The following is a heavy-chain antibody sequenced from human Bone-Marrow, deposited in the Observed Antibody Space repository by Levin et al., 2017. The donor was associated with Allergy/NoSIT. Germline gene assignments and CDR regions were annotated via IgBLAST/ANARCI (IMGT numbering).Heavy chain of an antibody. CDR1: GFTFDTFT. D-gene: IGHD3-9*01. V-gene: IGHV3-23*01. Sequence: SCGASGFTFDTFTMSWVRQGPGRGLEWLADISGSGGRTYYADSVKGRFSISRDNSKKMIYLQMNSLRGEDTAVYYCAKNLGADEGDDILTGLFDYWGQGTLVTVSS. CDR2: ISGSGGRT. J-gene: IGHJ4*02. CDR3: AKNLGADEGDDILTGLFDY.